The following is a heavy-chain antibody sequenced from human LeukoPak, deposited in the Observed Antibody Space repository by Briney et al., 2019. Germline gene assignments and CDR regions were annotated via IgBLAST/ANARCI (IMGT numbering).Heavy chain of an antibody. CDR2: ISSSSSYI. J-gene: IGHJ3*02. Sequence: GGSLRRSCAASGFTFNDYSMNWVRQAPGKGLEWVSSISSSSSYIYYADSVKGRFTISRDNAKNSLYLQMNSLRAEDTAVYYCARMTTNDIWGQGTMVTVSS. CDR3: ARMTTNDI. V-gene: IGHV3-21*01. D-gene: IGHD1-1*01. CDR1: GFTFNDYS.